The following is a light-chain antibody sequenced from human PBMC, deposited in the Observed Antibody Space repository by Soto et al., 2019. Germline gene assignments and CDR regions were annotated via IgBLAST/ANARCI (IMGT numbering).Light chain of an antibody. CDR1: SIDVGGYNY. Sequence: QSALTQPASVSGSPGQSMTISCTGTSIDVGGYNYVSWYQQHPGKAPKLMIYDVSNRPSGVSNRFSGSKCGNTASLTISGLQAEDEADYYCSSYTSSSTLVFGGGTKLTVL. J-gene: IGLJ2*01. V-gene: IGLV2-14*01. CDR2: DVS. CDR3: SSYTSSSTLV.